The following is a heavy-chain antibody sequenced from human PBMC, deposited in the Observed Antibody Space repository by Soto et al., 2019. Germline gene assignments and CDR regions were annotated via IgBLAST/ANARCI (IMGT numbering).Heavy chain of an antibody. CDR2: VHYSGNT. V-gene: IGHV4-38-2*02. D-gene: IGHD2-15*01. J-gene: IGHJ5*02. Sequence: SETLSLTCTVSGFSISSGYHWAWIRQPPGKGLEWLGSVHYSGNTYYNPSLKSRLTISVDKSKNQFSLNLSSVTAADTAVYYCARQDRVVAEGRWFDPWGQGTLVTVSS. CDR3: ARQDRVVAEGRWFDP. CDR1: GFSISSGYH.